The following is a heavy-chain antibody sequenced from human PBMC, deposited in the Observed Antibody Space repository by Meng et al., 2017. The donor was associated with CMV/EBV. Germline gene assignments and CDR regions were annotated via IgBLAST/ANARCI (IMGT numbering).Heavy chain of an antibody. D-gene: IGHD2-2*01. V-gene: IGHV1-69*05. CDR2: IIPIFGTA. CDR1: GGTFSSYA. Sequence: SVKVSCKASGGTFSSYAISWVRQAPGQGLEWLGGIIPIFGTANYAQKFQGRVTITTDESTSTAYMELSSLRSEDTAVYYCARLIVVVPAASYYYYYYGMDVWGQGTTVTVSS. CDR3: ARLIVVVPAASYYYYYYGMDV. J-gene: IGHJ6*02.